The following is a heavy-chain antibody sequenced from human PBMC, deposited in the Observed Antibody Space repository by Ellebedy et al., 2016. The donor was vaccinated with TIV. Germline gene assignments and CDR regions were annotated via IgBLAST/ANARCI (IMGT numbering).Heavy chain of an antibody. CDR3: ARDFEFMIYVNGGEYYHYALDV. V-gene: IGHV1-8*01. CDR1: GYAFTSYD. J-gene: IGHJ6*02. Sequence: AASVKVSCKASGYAFTSYDSNWVRQAPGKGLEWMGWINPNSGNTGYAQKFQGRVTMTREHSISTAYMELSSLTSEDTAVYYCARDFEFMIYVNGGEYYHYALDVWGQGTTVTVAS. D-gene: IGHD3-10*02. CDR2: INPNSGNT.